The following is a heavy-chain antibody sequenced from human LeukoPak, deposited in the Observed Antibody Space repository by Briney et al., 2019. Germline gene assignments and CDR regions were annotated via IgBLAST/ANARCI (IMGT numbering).Heavy chain of an antibody. CDR3: AREEHDYVWGSYRYYYYYGIDV. Sequence: GGSLRLSCAASGFTFSNYGMHWVRQSPGRGLEWVAFLSFDGSNEFYADSLKGRFTISSDNSKDTLYLQMDSLRAEDTALYYCAREEHDYVWGSYRYYYYYGIDVWGQGTTVTVSS. CDR2: LSFDGSNE. CDR1: GFTFSNYG. V-gene: IGHV3-30*03. D-gene: IGHD3-16*02. J-gene: IGHJ6*02.